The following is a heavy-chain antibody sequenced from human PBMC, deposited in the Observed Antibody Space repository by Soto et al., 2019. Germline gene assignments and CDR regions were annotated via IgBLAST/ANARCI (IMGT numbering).Heavy chain of an antibody. V-gene: IGHV3-64*01. CDR1: GFTLSGYA. Sequence: EVQLAESGGGLAQPGGSLRLSCAASGFTLSGYARDWVRQAPGKGLEYVSGISSNGVGTYYANYVQGRFTISRDNSKNTVYLQMGSLRPEDMAVYYCARRARPDFYYMDVWGKGTTVTVSS. J-gene: IGHJ6*03. CDR3: ARRARPDFYYMDV. D-gene: IGHD6-6*01. CDR2: ISSNGVGT.